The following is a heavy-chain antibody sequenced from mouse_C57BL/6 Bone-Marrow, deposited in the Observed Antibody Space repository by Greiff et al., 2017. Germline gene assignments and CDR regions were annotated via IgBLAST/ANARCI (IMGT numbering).Heavy chain of an antibody. V-gene: IGHV1-63*01. CDR1: GYTFTNYW. Sequence: QVQLKESGAELVRPGTSVKMSCKASGYTFTNYWIGWAKQRPGHGLAWIGDIYPGGGYTNYNEKFKGKATLTEDKSSSTAYMQFSSLTSEDSAIYYCERYEGDKGSMDYWGQGTSVTVSS. J-gene: IGHJ4*01. CDR2: IYPGGGYT. D-gene: IGHD1-3*01. CDR3: ERYEGDKGSMDY.